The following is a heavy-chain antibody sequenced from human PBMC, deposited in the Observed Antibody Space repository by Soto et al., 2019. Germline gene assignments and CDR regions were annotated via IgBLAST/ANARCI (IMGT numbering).Heavy chain of an antibody. CDR2: ISYDGSNK. CDR1: GFTFSSYG. CDR3: AKDAWNGAGYYDSSGYHAFDI. J-gene: IGHJ3*02. V-gene: IGHV3-30*18. Sequence: QVQLVESGGGVVQPGRSLRLSCAASGFTFSSYGMHWVRQAPGKGLEWVAVISYDGSNKYYADSVKGQFTISRDNSKNTLYLQMNSLRAEDTAVYYCAKDAWNGAGYYDSSGYHAFDIWGQGTMVTVSS. D-gene: IGHD3-22*01.